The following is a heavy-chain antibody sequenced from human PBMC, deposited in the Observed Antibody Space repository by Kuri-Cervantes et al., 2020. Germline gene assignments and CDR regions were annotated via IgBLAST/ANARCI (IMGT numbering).Heavy chain of an antibody. CDR1: GFTFSSYS. V-gene: IGHV3-23*01. CDR3: AKRKIAARPFDY. J-gene: IGHJ4*02. Sequence: GGSLRLSCAASGFTFSSYSMNWVRQAPGKGLEWVSAISGSGGSTYYADSVKGRFTISRDNSKNTLYLQMNSLRAEDTAVYYCAKRKIAARPFDYWGQGTLVTVSS. CDR2: ISGSGGST. D-gene: IGHD6-6*01.